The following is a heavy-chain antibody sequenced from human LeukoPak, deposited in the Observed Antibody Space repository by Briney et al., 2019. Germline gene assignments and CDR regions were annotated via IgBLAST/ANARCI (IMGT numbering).Heavy chain of an antibody. D-gene: IGHD3-10*01. CDR2: IIPILGIA. V-gene: IGHV1-69*04. Sequence: SVKVSCKASGGTFSSYAISWVRQAPGQGLEWMGRIIPILGIANYAQKFQGRVTITADKSTSTAYMELSSLRSEDTAVYYCARDQWFGREDYWGQGTLVTVSS. CDR3: ARDQWFGREDY. CDR1: GGTFSSYA. J-gene: IGHJ4*02.